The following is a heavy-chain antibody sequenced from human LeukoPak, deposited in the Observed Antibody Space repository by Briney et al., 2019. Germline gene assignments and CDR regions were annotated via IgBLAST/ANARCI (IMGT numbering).Heavy chain of an antibody. CDR2: IYYSGTT. Sequence: SETLSLTCTVSGGSISGYYWSWLRQPPGKGLEWIGYIYYSGTTSYNPSLRSRVTMSVDTSKNQFSLRLSSVTAADTAVYYCARMGAIAGASANPDHWGQGTLVTVSS. D-gene: IGHD4/OR15-4a*01. J-gene: IGHJ4*02. V-gene: IGHV4-59*01. CDR1: GGSISGYY. CDR3: ARMGAIAGASANPDH.